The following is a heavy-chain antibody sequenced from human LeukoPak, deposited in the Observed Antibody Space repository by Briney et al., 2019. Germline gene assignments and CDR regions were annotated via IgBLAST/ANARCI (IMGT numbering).Heavy chain of an antibody. Sequence: PGGSLRLSCAASGFTFSSYAMSWVRQAPGKGLEWVSVISSSSSNTYYADSVKGRFTISRDNSKNTLSLQMNSLRVEDTAVYYCAKEIGQTSFGGQGTLVTVSS. J-gene: IGHJ4*02. D-gene: IGHD3-16*01. V-gene: IGHV3-23*01. CDR1: GFTFSSYA. CDR3: AKEIGQTSF. CDR2: ISSSSSNT.